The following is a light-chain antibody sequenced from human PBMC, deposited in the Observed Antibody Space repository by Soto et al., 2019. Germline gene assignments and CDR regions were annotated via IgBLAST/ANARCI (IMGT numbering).Light chain of an antibody. CDR2: QAS. J-gene: IGKJ1*01. CDR1: QSIRRF. Sequence: DIQMTQSPSALSASVGDRVTITCRAGQSIRRFLAWYQQKPGKAPKPLIYQASNLESGVPSRFSGSGSGTEFTLTISSLQPDDLAVYYCQQYNYYRWTFGQGTKVDIK. V-gene: IGKV1-5*03. CDR3: QQYNYYRWT.